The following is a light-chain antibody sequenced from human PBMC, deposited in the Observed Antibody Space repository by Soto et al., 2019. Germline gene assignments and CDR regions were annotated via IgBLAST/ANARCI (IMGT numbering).Light chain of an antibody. CDR1: SSDVGAYEY. Sequence: QSALTQPPSASGSPGKSVTISCTGTSSDVGAYEYVSWYQHHPGKAPKLIIYEVSKRPSGVPDRFSGSKSGNTASLTVSGLQAEDEGDYYCSSYAGSNNLYVVFGGGTKLTVL. CDR2: EVS. J-gene: IGLJ2*01. CDR3: SSYAGSNNLYVV. V-gene: IGLV2-8*01.